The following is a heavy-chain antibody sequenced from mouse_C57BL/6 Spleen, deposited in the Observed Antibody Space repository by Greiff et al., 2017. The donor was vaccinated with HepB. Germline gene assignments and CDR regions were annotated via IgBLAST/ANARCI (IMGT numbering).Heavy chain of an antibody. V-gene: IGHV5-4*03. CDR3: ARGGGYYYGSSPYFDY. CDR1: GFTFSSYA. D-gene: IGHD1-1*01. Sequence: EVKVVESGGGLVKPGGSLKLSCAASGFTFSSYAMSWVRQTPEKRLEWVATISDGGSYTYYPDNVKGRFTISRDNANNNLYLQMSHRKSEDTAMYYCARGGGYYYGSSPYFDYWGQGTTLTVSS. J-gene: IGHJ2*01. CDR2: ISDGGSYT.